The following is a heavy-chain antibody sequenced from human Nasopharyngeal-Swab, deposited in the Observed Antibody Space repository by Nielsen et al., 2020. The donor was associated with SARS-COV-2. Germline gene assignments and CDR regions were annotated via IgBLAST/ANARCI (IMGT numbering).Heavy chain of an antibody. Sequence: RQAPRKGLEWIGSIYYSGSTYYNPSLKSRVTISVDTSKNQFSLKLSSVTAADTAVYYCARDRNFVWNGAVGLDYWGQGTLVTVSS. D-gene: IGHD1-1*01. CDR3: ARDRNFVWNGAVGLDY. V-gene: IGHV4-39*07. J-gene: IGHJ4*02. CDR2: IYYSGST.